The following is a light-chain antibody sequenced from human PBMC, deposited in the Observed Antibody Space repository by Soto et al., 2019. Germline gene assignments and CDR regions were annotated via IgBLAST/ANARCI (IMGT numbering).Light chain of an antibody. CDR3: VQYNIYPWT. CDR1: QDIRND. Sequence: DIQMTQSPSSLSASVGDSVTITCRPSQDIRNDLGWFQVKPVKAPKSLIYAASRLQSGVPSRFSGSGSETEFSLTIINLQPEDFATYFCVQYNIYPWTFGQGTKVDIK. J-gene: IGKJ1*01. V-gene: IGKV1-17*02. CDR2: AAS.